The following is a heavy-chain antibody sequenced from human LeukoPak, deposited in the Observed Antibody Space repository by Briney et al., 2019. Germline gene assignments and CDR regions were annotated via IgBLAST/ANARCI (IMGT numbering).Heavy chain of an antibody. D-gene: IGHD5-24*01. V-gene: IGHV1-46*01. CDR3: ARIRDGYNDAYDI. Sequence: ASVKVSCKASGFTITDYYMHWVRQAPGQGLEWMGLINPGGGNTNYAQNFQGRVTMTRDTSTSTVYMELSSLRSEDTAIYYCARIRDGYNDAYDIWGQGTVVTVPS. J-gene: IGHJ3*02. CDR2: INPGGGNT. CDR1: GFTITDYY.